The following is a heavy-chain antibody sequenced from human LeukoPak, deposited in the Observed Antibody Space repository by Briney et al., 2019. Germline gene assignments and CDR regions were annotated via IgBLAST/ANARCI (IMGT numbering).Heavy chain of an antibody. Sequence: GGSLRLSCAASGFTFSSYAMIWVRQAPGKGLEWVSAISGSGGSTYYADSVKGRFTISRDNSKNTLYLQMNSLRAEDTAVYYCARDLAYYYDSSGYYYGGGFDYWGQGTLVTVSS. J-gene: IGHJ4*02. CDR2: ISGSGGST. CDR1: GFTFSSYA. V-gene: IGHV3-23*01. CDR3: ARDLAYYYDSSGYYYGGGFDY. D-gene: IGHD3-22*01.